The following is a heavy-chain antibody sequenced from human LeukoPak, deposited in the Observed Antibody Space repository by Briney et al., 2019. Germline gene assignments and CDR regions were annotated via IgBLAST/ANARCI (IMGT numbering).Heavy chain of an antibody. Sequence: SETLSLTCTVSGGSISSGDYYWSWIRQPPGKGLEWIGYIYYSGNTIYNPALKSRVTMSVDTSKNQFSLNLTSVTAADTAVYYCAREGKLTGYFGGLGFNYWGQGILVTVSS. CDR2: IYYSGNT. CDR3: AREGKLTGYFGGLGFNY. J-gene: IGHJ4*02. V-gene: IGHV4-61*08. D-gene: IGHD6-19*01. CDR1: GGSISSGDYY.